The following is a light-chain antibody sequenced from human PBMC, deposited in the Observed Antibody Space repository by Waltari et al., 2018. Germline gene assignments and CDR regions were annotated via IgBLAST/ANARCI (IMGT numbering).Light chain of an antibody. Sequence: QSALTQPASVSGSPGQSITISCTGTSSDVGGYNYVSWYQQHPGKAPQLMIYEVSNRTSGVSNRFSGSKSGNTASLTISGLQAEDEADYYCSSYISSSTLELFGGGTSLTVL. CDR2: EVS. V-gene: IGLV2-14*01. J-gene: IGLJ2*01. CDR1: SSDVGGYNY. CDR3: SSYISSSTLEL.